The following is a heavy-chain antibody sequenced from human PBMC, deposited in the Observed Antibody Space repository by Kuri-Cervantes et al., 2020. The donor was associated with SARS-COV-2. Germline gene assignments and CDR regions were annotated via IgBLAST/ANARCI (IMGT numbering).Heavy chain of an antibody. CDR1: GFKFGDYP. J-gene: IGHJ5*02. CDR2: IRNKGYGATT. V-gene: IGHV3-49*03. CDR3: SRGRVWFDP. Sequence: GESLKISCPASGFKFGDYPMSWFRQAPGKGLEWVGFIRNKGYGATTEYGASVKGRFTISRDDSESIAYLQMNSLKTEDTAVYYCSRGRVWFDPWGQGTLVTVSS.